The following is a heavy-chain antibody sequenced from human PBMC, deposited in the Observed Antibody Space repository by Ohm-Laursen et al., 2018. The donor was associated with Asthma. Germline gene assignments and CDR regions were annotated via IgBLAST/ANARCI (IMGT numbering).Heavy chain of an antibody. CDR1: GFTFSSYG. J-gene: IGHJ4*02. CDR3: AGAVEVTGV. V-gene: IGHV3-33*01. Sequence: SLRLSCAASGFTFSSYGMHWVRQAPGKGLELVAVVWYDGSNKYYADSVKGRFTISRDNSKNTLSLQMDSLRVEDTAIYYCAGAVEVTGVGGQGTLVTVSS. D-gene: IGHD3-9*01. CDR2: VWYDGSNK.